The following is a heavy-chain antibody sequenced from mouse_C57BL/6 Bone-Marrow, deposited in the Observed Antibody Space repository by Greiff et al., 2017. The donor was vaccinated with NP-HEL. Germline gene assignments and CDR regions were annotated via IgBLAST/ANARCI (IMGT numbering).Heavy chain of an antibody. V-gene: IGHV1-19*01. D-gene: IGHD1-1*01. CDR2: INPYNGGT. CDR1: GYTFTDYY. J-gene: IGHJ2*01. Sequence: EVKLQESGPVLVKPGASVKMSCKASGYTFTDYYMNWVKQSHGKSLEWIGVINPYNGGTSYNQKFKGKATLTVDKSSSTAYMELNSLTSEDSAVYYCARRYGSPFDYWGQGTTLTVSS. CDR3: ARRYGSPFDY.